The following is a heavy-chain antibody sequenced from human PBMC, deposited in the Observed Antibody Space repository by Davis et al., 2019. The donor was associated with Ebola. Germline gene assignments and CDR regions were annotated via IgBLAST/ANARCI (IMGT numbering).Heavy chain of an antibody. CDR3: ARAEDDYGEYPDALDI. D-gene: IGHD4-17*01. J-gene: IGHJ3*02. CDR2: IDSVSGGA. CDR1: GFTFSSYD. Sequence: GESLKISCAASGFTFSSYDMSWVRQAPGKGLEWVSWIDSVSGGASNADSVKGRFTISRDSSMNTVYLQMSSLRAEDTAVYYCARAEDDYGEYPDALDIWGQGTVVTVSS. V-gene: IGHV3-53*01.